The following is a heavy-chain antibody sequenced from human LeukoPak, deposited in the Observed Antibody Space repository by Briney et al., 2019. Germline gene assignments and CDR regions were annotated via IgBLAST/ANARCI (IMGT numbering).Heavy chain of an antibody. V-gene: IGHV4-59*01. J-gene: IGHJ6*04. CDR1: GGSISSYY. Sequence: SETLSLTCTVSGGSISSYYWSWIRQPPGKGLEWIGYIYYSGSTNYNPSLKSRVTISVDTSKNRFSLKLSSVTAADTAVYYCARDPSEGMDVWGKGTTVTVSS. CDR2: IYYSGST. CDR3: ARDPSEGMDV.